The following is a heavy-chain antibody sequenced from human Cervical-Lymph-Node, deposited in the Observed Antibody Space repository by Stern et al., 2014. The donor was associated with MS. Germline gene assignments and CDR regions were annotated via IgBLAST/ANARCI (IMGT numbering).Heavy chain of an antibody. CDR3: ATFISAAGTFNH. CDR2: INTHNGNT. CDR1: GYNTTSYG. Sequence: VQLVESGGEVKKPGASVKVSCKASGYNTTSYGFTWVRQAPGQGLEWMGWINTHNGNTNYAQKVQGRVTLTTDTSTSTAYMEVRSLRSDDTAVYYCATFISAAGTFNHWGQGTLVTVSS. J-gene: IGHJ4*02. V-gene: IGHV1-18*01. D-gene: IGHD6-13*01.